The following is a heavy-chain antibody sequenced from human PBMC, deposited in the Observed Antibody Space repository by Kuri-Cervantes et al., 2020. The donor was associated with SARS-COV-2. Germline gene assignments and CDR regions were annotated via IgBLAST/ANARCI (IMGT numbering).Heavy chain of an antibody. V-gene: IGHV1-18*04. D-gene: IGHD2-15*01. CDR1: GYTFTEYY. Sequence: ASVKVTFKASGYTFTEYYIHWVRQAPGQGLEWMRGISAYNGNTDYAQKLQGRVTMTTDTSTSKAYMELRSLRSDDTAVYYCARSPPGCSGGSCYSGKNFDPWGQGTLVTVSS. J-gene: IGHJ5*02. CDR2: ISAYNGNT. CDR3: ARSPPGCSGGSCYSGKNFDP.